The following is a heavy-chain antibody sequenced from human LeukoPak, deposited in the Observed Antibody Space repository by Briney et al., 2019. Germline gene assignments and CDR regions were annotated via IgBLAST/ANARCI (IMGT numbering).Heavy chain of an antibody. D-gene: IGHD1-14*01. Sequence: SETLSLTCTVSGASISSYYWSWIRQPAERGLESIGRVYTSGRIDYNPSLESRVTISVDRSKNQFFLKLSSVTAADTAIYYCAGMDDWGQGTPFTVSS. CDR2: VYTSGRI. CDR3: AGMDD. V-gene: IGHV4-4*07. J-gene: IGHJ4*02. CDR1: GASISSYY.